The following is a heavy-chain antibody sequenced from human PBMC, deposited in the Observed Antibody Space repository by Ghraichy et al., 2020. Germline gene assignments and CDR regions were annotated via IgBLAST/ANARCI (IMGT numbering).Heavy chain of an antibody. D-gene: IGHD3-22*01. V-gene: IGHV3-30*18. J-gene: IGHJ6*02. CDR3: AKERETSGYYSFRGDYYGMDV. Sequence: GGSLRLSCAASGFTFSKYGMNWVRQAPGKGLEWVAVVSYDGSSKNYVDSGRFTISRDNSKNTMILQMNFLRPEDTAVYYCAKERETSGYYSFRGDYYGMDVWGQGTTVTVSS. CDR1: GFTFSKYG. CDR2: VSYDGSSK.